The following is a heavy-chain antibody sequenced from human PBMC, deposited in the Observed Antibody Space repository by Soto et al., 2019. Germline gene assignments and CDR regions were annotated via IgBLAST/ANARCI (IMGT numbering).Heavy chain of an antibody. Sequence: QVPLVESGGGVVQPGRSLRLSCAASGFTFTDYGMHWIRQAPGKGLEWVALISHDGSDIFYGGSVKGRFTISRDNSKNTVHLQMNSLRREDTAVYYGAREGVPTDQKGAECDYWGLGTLVTVSS. CDR2: ISHDGSDI. CDR1: GFTFTDYG. CDR3: AREGVPTDQKGAECDY. J-gene: IGHJ4*02. D-gene: IGHD3-3*01. V-gene: IGHV3-30*03.